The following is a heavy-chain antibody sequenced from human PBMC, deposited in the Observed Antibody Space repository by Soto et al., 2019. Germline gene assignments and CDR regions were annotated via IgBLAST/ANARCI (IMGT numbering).Heavy chain of an antibody. D-gene: IGHD2-8*02. CDR1: GFIFSSHW. CDR3: VRDNTWSYDY. CDR2: IGPDGSNM. J-gene: IGHJ4*02. V-gene: IGHV3-74*01. Sequence: PGGSLRLSCAASGFIFSSHWMHWVRQAPGKGLVWVSHIGPDGSNMRDADSVQGRFTISRDNARNTLYLQMNSLRDEDTAVYYCVRDNTWSYDYWGQGILVTVPS.